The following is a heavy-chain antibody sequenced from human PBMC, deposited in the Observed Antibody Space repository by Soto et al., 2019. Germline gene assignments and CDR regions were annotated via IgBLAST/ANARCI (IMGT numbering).Heavy chain of an antibody. V-gene: IGHV1-69*08. D-gene: IGHD3-3*01. CDR2: IIPILGIA. CDR3: ARESAAPDYYYYYYMDV. CDR1: GGTFSSYT. J-gene: IGHJ6*03. Sequence: QVQLVQSGAEVKKPGSSVKVSCKASGGTFSSYTISWVRQAPGQGLEWMGRIIPILGIANYAQKFQGRVTITADNSTSTAYMELSSLRSEDTALYYCARESAAPDYYYYYYMDVWGKGTTVTVSS.